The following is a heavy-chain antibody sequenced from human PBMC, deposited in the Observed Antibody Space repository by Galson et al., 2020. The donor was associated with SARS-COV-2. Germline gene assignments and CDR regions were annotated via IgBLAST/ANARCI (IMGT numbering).Heavy chain of an antibody. CDR3: ARGGSRDSSAPFDY. V-gene: IGHV1-2*02. Sequence: ASVKVSCKAAGYTFSGYYLHWVRQAPGQGLEWMGWINPNSGGTNYAQKFQGRVTMTRDTSISTAYMELSRLRSDDTAVYYCARGGSRDSSAPFDYWGQGTLVTVSS. CDR2: INPNSGGT. CDR1: GYTFSGYY. D-gene: IGHD3-22*01. J-gene: IGHJ4*02.